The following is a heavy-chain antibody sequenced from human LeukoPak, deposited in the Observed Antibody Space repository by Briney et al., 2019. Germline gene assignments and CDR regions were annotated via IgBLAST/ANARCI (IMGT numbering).Heavy chain of an antibody. Sequence: PGGSLRLSCAASGFTFSSYGMHWVRQAPGKGLEWVAFIRYDGSNKYYADSVKGRFTISRDNSKNTLYLQMNSLRAEDTAVYYCAREGPSYSITNWFDPWGQGTLVTVSS. CDR3: AREGPSYSITNWFDP. CDR1: GFTFSSYG. D-gene: IGHD6-13*01. V-gene: IGHV3-30*02. CDR2: IRYDGSNK. J-gene: IGHJ5*02.